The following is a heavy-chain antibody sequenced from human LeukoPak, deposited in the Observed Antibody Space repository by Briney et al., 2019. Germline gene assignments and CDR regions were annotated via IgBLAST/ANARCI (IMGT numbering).Heavy chain of an antibody. V-gene: IGHV3-23*01. D-gene: IGHD5-24*01. CDR1: GFTFSTYA. Sequence: GGSLRLSCTTSGFTFSTYAMSWVRQAPGKGLEWVSLISGSGSGTHYADSVKGRFTISRDNSKNMLYLHMNSLRADDTAVYYCARSGTEDGYNIYFDHWGQGTLVTVSS. CDR2: ISGSGSGT. J-gene: IGHJ4*02. CDR3: ARSGTEDGYNIYFDH.